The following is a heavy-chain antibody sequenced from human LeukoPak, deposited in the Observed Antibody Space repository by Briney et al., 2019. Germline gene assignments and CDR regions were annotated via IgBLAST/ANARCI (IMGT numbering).Heavy chain of an antibody. D-gene: IGHD3-10*01. J-gene: IGHJ6*03. CDR3: AKDSAFYYIDV. CDR2: IYSGGST. Sequence: GGSLRLSCAASGFTVSSNYMSWVRQAPGKGLEWVSIIYSGGSTYYADSLKGRFTISRDNSKNTLYLQMNSLKGDDTAVYYCAKDSAFYYIDVWGKGTTVIISS. CDR1: GFTVSSNY. V-gene: IGHV3-66*01.